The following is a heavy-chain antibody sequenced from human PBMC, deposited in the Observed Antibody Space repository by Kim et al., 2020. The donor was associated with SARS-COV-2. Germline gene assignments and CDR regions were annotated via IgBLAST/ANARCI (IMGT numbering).Heavy chain of an antibody. CDR1: GFTFSSYS. Sequence: GGSLRLSCAASGFTFSSYSMNWVRQAPGKGLEWVSYISSSSSTIYYVDSGKGRFTISRDNAKNSLYLQMNSLRAEDTAVYYCARAGGNGVVVVAASREDWFDPWGQGTLVTVSS. J-gene: IGHJ5*02. CDR3: ARAGGNGVVVVAASREDWFDP. D-gene: IGHD2-15*01. V-gene: IGHV3-48*04. CDR2: ISSSSSTI.